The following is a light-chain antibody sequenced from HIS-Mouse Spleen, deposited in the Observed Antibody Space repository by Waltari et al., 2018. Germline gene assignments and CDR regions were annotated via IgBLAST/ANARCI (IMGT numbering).Light chain of an antibody. CDR1: ALPKQY. Sequence: SYELTQPPSVSVSPGQTARITCSGDALPKQYAYWYQQKPGQAPVLGIYKDSERPSGIPERFSGSSSGTTVTLTISGVQAEDEADYYRQSADSSGTYSVVFGGGTKLTVL. V-gene: IGLV3-25*03. CDR3: QSADSSGTYSVV. J-gene: IGLJ2*01. CDR2: KDS.